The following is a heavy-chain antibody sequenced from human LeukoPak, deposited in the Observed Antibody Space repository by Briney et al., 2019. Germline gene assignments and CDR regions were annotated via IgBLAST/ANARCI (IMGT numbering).Heavy chain of an antibody. V-gene: IGHV1-18*04. CDR2: INPYSGDT. CDR3: ARGPTTQAFCY. Sequence: ASVKVSCKTSGYTXTGFYIHGVRQAPGQGLDWMGWINPYSGDTNYAQKLQGRVTMTTDTSTTTAYMELRSLTSDDTAVYYCARGPTTQAFCYLGQGTLVTVSS. CDR1: GYTXTGFY. J-gene: IGHJ4*02. D-gene: IGHD4-11*01.